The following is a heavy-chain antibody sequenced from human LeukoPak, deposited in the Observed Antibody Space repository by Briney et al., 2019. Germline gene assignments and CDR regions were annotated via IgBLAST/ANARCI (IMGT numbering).Heavy chain of an antibody. CDR3: ARVIVVVPAAILSACDI. CDR1: GGSISSGDYY. D-gene: IGHD2-2*01. V-gene: IGHV4-30-4*08. CDR2: IYYSGST. Sequence: PSETLSLTCTVSGGSISSGDYYWSWIRQPPGKGLEWIGYIYYSGSTYYNPSLKCRVTMSLDTSKNQSSLKLSSVTAADTAVYYCARVIVVVPAAILSACDIWGQGTMVTVSS. J-gene: IGHJ3*02.